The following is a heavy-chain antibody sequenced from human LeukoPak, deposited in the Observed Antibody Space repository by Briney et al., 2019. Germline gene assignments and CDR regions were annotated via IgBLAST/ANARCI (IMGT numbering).Heavy chain of an antibody. V-gene: IGHV4-34*01. J-gene: IGHJ4*02. CDR1: GGSFGGYY. Sequence: SETLSLTCAVYGGSFGGYYRSWIRQPPGKGLEWIGEINHSGSTNYNPSLKSRVTISVDTSKNQFSLKLSSVTAADTAVYYCARGYTGYSSGWYNYWGQGTLVTVSS. D-gene: IGHD6-19*01. CDR2: INHSGST. CDR3: ARGYTGYSSGWYNY.